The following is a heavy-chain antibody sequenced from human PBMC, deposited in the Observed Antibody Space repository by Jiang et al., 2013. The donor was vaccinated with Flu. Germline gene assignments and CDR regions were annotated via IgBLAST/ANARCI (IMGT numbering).Heavy chain of an antibody. CDR3: ANYCSSTSCYRRGYYYYMDV. J-gene: IGHJ6*03. CDR1: GGSISSSSYY. Sequence: SGPGLVKPSETLSLTCTVSGGSISSSSYYWGWIRQPPGKGLEWIGSIYYSGSTYYNPSLKSRVTISVDTSKNQFSLKLSSVTAADTAVYYCANYCSSTSCYRRGYYYYMDVWGKGTTVTVSS. CDR2: IYYSGST. D-gene: IGHD2-2*01. V-gene: IGHV4-39*07.